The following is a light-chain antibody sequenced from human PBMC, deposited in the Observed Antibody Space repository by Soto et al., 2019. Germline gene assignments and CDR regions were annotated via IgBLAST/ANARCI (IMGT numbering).Light chain of an antibody. Sequence: EIVLTQSPATLSLSPGERATLSCRASQSVSSYLAWYQQKPGQAPRLLIYDASNRATGLPAKFSGSGSGTGFTLTISSLEPEDVAVYYCQQRSNWPFTFGGGTKVEIK. CDR1: QSVSSY. J-gene: IGKJ4*01. V-gene: IGKV3-11*01. CDR2: DAS. CDR3: QQRSNWPFT.